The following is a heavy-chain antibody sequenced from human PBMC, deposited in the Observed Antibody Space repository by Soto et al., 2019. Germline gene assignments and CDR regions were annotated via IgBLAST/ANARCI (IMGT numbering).Heavy chain of an antibody. V-gene: IGHV4-30-2*01. D-gene: IGHD2-2*01. CDR2: IFHGGST. Sequence: SETLSLTCALSGAPITWGDYSWNWIRQPPGKGLEWIGYIFHGGSTYYNPSLRSRVTISVDRSRTQFSLKMSSVTAADTAVYYCARGRVVVPAAVMFNCLDPWGQGALVTV. J-gene: IGHJ5*02. CDR3: ARGRVVVPAAVMFNCLDP. CDR1: GAPITWGDYS.